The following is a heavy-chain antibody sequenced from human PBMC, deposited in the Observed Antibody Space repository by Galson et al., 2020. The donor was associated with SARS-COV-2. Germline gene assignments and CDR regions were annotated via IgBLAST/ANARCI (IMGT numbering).Heavy chain of an antibody. V-gene: IGHV1-2*02. CDR1: AYTFTGYY. J-gene: IGHJ4*02. Sequence: ASVKVSCKASAYTFTGYYMHWVRQAPGQGLEWMGWINPNSGGTNYAQKFQGRVTMTRDTSISTAYMELSRLRSDDTAVYYCARADYCTNGVCFDYWGQGTLVTVSS. CDR3: ARADYCTNGVCFDY. CDR2: INPNSGGT. D-gene: IGHD2-8*01.